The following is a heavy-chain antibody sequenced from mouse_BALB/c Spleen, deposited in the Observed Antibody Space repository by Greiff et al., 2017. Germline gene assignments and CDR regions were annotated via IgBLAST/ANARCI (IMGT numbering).Heavy chain of an antibody. CDR1: GYTFTSYW. CDR2: INPSTGYT. D-gene: IGHD2-1*01. CDR3: ARSYGNHWYFDV. J-gene: IGHJ1*01. Sequence: QVQLQQSGAELAKPGASVKMSCKASGYTFTSYWMHWVKQRPGQGLEWIGYINPSTGYTEYNQKFKDKATLTADKSSSTAYMQLSSLTSEDSAVYYCARSYGNHWYFDVWGAGTTVTVSS. V-gene: IGHV1-7*01.